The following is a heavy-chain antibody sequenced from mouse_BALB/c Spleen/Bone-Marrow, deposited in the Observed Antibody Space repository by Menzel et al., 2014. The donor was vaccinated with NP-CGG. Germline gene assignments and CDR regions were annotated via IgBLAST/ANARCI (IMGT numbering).Heavy chain of an antibody. J-gene: IGHJ2*01. CDR3: ARRYYGSTFDY. CDR1: GYTFTSYT. V-gene: IGHV1-4*01. CDR2: INPSSGYT. Sequence: QVQLKESGAEMARPGASVKMSCKASGYTFTSYTMHWVKQRPGQGLEWIGYINPSSGYTNYNQKFKDKATLTADKSSSTAYMQLSSLTSEDSAVYYCARRYYGSTFDYWGQGTTLTVSS. D-gene: IGHD1-1*01.